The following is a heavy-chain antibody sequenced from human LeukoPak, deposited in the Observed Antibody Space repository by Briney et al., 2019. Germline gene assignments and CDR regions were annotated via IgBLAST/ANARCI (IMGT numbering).Heavy chain of an antibody. CDR2: IHTTGST. V-gene: IGHV4-4*07. CDR1: GGSISSYY. Sequence: SETLSLTCTVSGGSISSYYRSWIRQPAGKGLEWVGRIHTTGSTNYNPSLKSRVTMSVDTSKNQFSLKLSSVTAADTALYYCARDRYYYDSSGYYYAWYFDLWGQGALVTVSS. J-gene: IGHJ2*01. CDR3: ARDRYYYDSSGYYYAWYFDL. D-gene: IGHD3-22*01.